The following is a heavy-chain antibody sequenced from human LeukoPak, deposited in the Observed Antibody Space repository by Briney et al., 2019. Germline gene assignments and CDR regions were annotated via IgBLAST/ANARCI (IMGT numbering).Heavy chain of an antibody. Sequence: SETLSLTCTVSGGSISSYYWSWIRQPPGKGLEWIGYIYYSGSTNYNPSLKSRVTISVDTSKNQFSLKLSSVTAADTAVYYCARAGYYDSSGYHFDYWGQGTLVIVSS. CDR2: IYYSGST. CDR3: ARAGYYDSSGYHFDY. J-gene: IGHJ4*02. CDR1: GGSISSYY. D-gene: IGHD3-22*01. V-gene: IGHV4-59*12.